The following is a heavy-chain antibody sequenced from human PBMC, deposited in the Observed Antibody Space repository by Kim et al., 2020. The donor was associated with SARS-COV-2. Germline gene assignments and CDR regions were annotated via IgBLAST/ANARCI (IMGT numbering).Heavy chain of an antibody. CDR1: GYTFTGYY. Sequence: ASVKVSCKASGYTFTGYYMHWVRQAPGQGLEWMGWINPNSGGTNYAQKFQGWVTMTRDTSISTAYMELSRLRSDDTAVYYCARASPGYYDILTGPFDYWGQGTLVTVS. CDR3: ARASPGYYDILTGPFDY. V-gene: IGHV1-2*04. CDR2: INPNSGGT. J-gene: IGHJ4*02. D-gene: IGHD3-9*01.